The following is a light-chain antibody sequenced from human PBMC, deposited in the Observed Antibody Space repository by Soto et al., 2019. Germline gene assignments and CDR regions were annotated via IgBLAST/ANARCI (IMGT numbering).Light chain of an antibody. CDR3: QQYDTYSRT. J-gene: IGKJ1*01. Sequence: DIPMTQSPSALSASVGDRVTITCRASQSVSNWLAWDRQKPGEAPKLLIYEGSTLERGVPSRFSGSGSGREFTLTFSSLQPEDFATFYCQQYDTYSRTFGQGTKVEVK. CDR2: EGS. V-gene: IGKV1-5*03. CDR1: QSVSNW.